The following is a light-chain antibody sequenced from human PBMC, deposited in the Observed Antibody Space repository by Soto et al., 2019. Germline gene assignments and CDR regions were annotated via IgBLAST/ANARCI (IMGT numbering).Light chain of an antibody. J-gene: IGKJ4*01. CDR3: QQYSSSPVT. CDR2: GVS. CDR1: QRVINTY. V-gene: IGKV3-20*01. Sequence: EIVLAQSPGTLSLSPGERATLSCRASQRVINTYLAWYQQKPGQAPRLLIYGVSSRATGIPDRFSGSGSGTAFTLTIRRLEPEDFAVDYCQQYSSSPVTFGGGTKVEI.